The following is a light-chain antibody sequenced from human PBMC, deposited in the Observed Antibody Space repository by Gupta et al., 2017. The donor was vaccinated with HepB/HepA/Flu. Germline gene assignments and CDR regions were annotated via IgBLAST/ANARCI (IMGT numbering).Light chain of an antibody. V-gene: IGLV2-23*02. CDR2: DVI. J-gene: IGLJ2*01. Sequence: QSALTQPASVSGSPGQSITISCTGTRSDVGSYNLVSWYQQHPGKAPQLMIYDVIKRPSGVSNRFSGSKSGNTASLTISGLQAEDEANYYCCSYEGSSTLVFGGGTKLTVL. CDR3: CSYEGSSTLV. CDR1: RSDVGSYNL.